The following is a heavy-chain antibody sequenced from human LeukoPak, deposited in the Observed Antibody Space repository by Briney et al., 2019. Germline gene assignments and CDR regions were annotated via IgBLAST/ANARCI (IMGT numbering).Heavy chain of an antibody. Sequence: PGGSLRLSCAASGFTFDDYAMHCVRQAPGKGLEWVSGISWNSGSIGYADSVKGRFTISRDNAKNSLYLQMNSLRAEDTALYYCAKDFQYYDSSGYLDYWGQGTLVTVSS. CDR2: ISWNSGSI. CDR1: GFTFDDYA. J-gene: IGHJ4*02. CDR3: AKDFQYYDSSGYLDY. D-gene: IGHD3-22*01. V-gene: IGHV3-9*01.